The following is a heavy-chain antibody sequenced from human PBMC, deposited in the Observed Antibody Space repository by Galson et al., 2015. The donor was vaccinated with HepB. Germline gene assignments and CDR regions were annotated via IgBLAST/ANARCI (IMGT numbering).Heavy chain of an antibody. D-gene: IGHD5-12*01. V-gene: IGHV3-48*04. CDR3: ARDLATDP. CDR2: ISTSSSTV. Sequence: SLRLSCAASGFSFSNYFMNWVRQAPGKGLEWVSYISTSSSTVYYADSVRGRFTISRDNAKNSLYLQMNSLRAEDTAVYYCARDLATDPWGQGTLVTVSS. J-gene: IGHJ5*02. CDR1: GFSFSNYF.